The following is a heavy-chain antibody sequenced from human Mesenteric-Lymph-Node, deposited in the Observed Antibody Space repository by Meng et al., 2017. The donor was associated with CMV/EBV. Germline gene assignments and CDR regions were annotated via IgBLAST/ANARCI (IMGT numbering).Heavy chain of an antibody. CDR3: ARGGVGATPFAFDI. CDR2: IYHSGST. CDR1: GYSISSGYY. J-gene: IGHJ3*02. V-gene: IGHV4-38-2*02. D-gene: IGHD1-26*01. Sequence: GSLRLSCTVSGYSISSGYYWGWIRQPPGKGLEWIGSIYHSGSTYYNPSLKSRVTISVGTSKNQFSLKLSSVTAADTAVYYCARGGVGATPFAFDIWGQGTMVTVSS.